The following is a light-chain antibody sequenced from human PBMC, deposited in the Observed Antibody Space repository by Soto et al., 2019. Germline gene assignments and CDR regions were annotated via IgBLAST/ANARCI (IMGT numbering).Light chain of an antibody. J-gene: IGKJ2*01. Sequence: DIQMTQSPSTLSASVGDRVTITCRASQSISSWLAWYQQKPGKAPKLLIYDASSLESGVPSRFSGSGSGTEFTLTISSLQPDDFATYYCQQYNSYWTFGQGPSWRSN. CDR1: QSISSW. CDR2: DAS. CDR3: QQYNSYWT. V-gene: IGKV1-5*01.